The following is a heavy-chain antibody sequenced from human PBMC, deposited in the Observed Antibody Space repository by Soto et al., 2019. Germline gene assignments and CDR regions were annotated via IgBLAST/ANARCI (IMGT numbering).Heavy chain of an antibody. Sequence: SXKVSFKATGGTXTSYAISLVRQAPGQGLEWMGGIIPIFGTANYAQKFQVRVTITADESTITAYMELSSLRSEYTSVYYCAREPSYYYDSKSFDIWGQGTMVTVS. CDR2: IIPIFGTA. V-gene: IGHV1-69*13. CDR1: GGTXTSYA. D-gene: IGHD3-22*01. J-gene: IGHJ3*02. CDR3: AREPSYYYDSKSFDI.